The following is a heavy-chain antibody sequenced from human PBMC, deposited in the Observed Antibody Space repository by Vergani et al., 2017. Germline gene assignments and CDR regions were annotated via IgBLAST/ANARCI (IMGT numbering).Heavy chain of an antibody. Sequence: QVQLVQSGAEVERPGASVKVSCKASGYTFTSYYIHWVRQAPGQGLEWMGVINPSDSSTNYAQKFQGRVTMTRDTFTSTVYMELSSLRSEDTAVYFCTKTRMSTSSWYADNWFDPWGKGTLVTVSS. V-gene: IGHV1-46*03. CDR2: INPSDSST. CDR3: TKTRMSTSSWYADNWFDP. D-gene: IGHD6-13*01. CDR1: GYTFTSYY. J-gene: IGHJ5*02.